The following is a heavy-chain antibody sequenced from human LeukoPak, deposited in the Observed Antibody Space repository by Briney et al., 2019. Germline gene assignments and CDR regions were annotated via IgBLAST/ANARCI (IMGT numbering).Heavy chain of an antibody. CDR3: ARHLIYWGSPDC. CDR1: GFTFSSYS. V-gene: IGHV3-7*01. CDR2: IQDHGSEK. D-gene: IGHD2-21*01. J-gene: IGHJ4*02. Sequence: GGSLRLSCAASGFTFSSYSMNWVRQAPGRGLEWVASIQDHGSEKVYVDSVKGRFTISRDNAKNSLYPQMNSLRTEDTAVYYCARHLIYWGSPDCWGQGTLVTVSS.